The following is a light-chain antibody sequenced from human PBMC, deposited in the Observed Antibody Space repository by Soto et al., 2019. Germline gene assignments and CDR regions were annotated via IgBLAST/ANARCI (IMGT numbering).Light chain of an antibody. CDR3: QHYNGY. CDR2: DAS. V-gene: IGKV1-5*01. Sequence: DIRMTQSPSTLSASIGDRVTITCRASQSISNWVAWYQQKPGEAPKVVIYDASTLAGGVPSRFSGSASGTEYTLTISSLQPHDFATYYCQHYNGYFGQGTKLEIK. CDR1: QSISNW. J-gene: IGKJ2*01.